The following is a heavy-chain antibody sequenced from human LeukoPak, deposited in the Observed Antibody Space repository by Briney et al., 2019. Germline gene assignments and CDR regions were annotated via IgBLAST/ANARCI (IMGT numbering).Heavy chain of an antibody. J-gene: IGHJ4*02. Sequence: GGSLRLSCAASGFTFSSYTMNWVRQAPGKGLEWVSSLSSSGSYIYFADSVKGRFTISRDNAQNSLYLQMNSLRAEDTAVYYCVRSPFSNGYWGQGTLVTVSS. CDR2: LSSSGSYI. D-gene: IGHD4-11*01. V-gene: IGHV3-21*04. CDR1: GFTFSSYT. CDR3: VRSPFSNGY.